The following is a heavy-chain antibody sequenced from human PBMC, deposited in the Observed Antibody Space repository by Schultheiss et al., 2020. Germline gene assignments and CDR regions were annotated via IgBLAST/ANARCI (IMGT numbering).Heavy chain of an antibody. Sequence: GGSLRLSCAASGFTFSSYGMSWVRQAPGKGLEWVSAISGSGGSTYYADSVKGRFTISRDNSKNTLYLQMNSLRAEDTAVYYCARDGVLVPAANYYYYGMDVWGQGTTVTVSS. CDR2: ISGSGGST. CDR3: ARDGVLVPAANYYYYGMDV. CDR1: GFTFSSYG. D-gene: IGHD2-2*01. V-gene: IGHV3-23*01. J-gene: IGHJ6*02.